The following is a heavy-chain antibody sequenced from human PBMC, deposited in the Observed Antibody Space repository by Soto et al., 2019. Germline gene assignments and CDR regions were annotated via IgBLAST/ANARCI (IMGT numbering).Heavy chain of an antibody. V-gene: IGHV4-34*01. D-gene: IGHD6-19*01. Sequence: QVQLQQWGAGLLKPSETLSLTCAVYGGSFSGYYWSWIRQPPGKGLEWIGEINHSGSTNYNPSLKRRVTISVDTSKNQFSLKLSSVTAADTAVYYCARGPSSGWDNWFDPWGQGTLVTVSS. J-gene: IGHJ5*02. CDR3: ARGPSSGWDNWFDP. CDR1: GGSFSGYY. CDR2: INHSGST.